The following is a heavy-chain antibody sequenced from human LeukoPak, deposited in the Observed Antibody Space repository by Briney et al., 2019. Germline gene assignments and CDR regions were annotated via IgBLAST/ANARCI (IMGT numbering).Heavy chain of an antibody. J-gene: IGHJ3*02. Sequence: GGSLRLSCAASGFTFSSYGMHWVRQAPGKGLEWVAVIWYDGSNKYYADSVKGRFTISRDNSKNTLYLQMISLRAEDTAVYYCARDCSDKGCYASAFDMWGRGTTVTISS. CDR2: IWYDGSNK. CDR1: GFTFSSYG. D-gene: IGHD2-15*01. V-gene: IGHV3-33*01. CDR3: ARDCSDKGCYASAFDM.